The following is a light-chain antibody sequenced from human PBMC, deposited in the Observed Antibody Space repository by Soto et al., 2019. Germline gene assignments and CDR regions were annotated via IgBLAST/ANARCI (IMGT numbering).Light chain of an antibody. CDR2: EVS. CDR1: SSDVVGYNY. CDR3: TPYTSRSXLDV. J-gene: IGLJ1*01. Sequence: QSAMTQPASVSWSPGQSITISCTGTSSDVVGYNYVSWYQQHPGKAPKLMIYEVSNRPLGVSNRFSGSKSGNTASLTISGLQAEDEDDYYCTPYTSRSXLDVVGTGTKVXV. V-gene: IGLV2-14*01.